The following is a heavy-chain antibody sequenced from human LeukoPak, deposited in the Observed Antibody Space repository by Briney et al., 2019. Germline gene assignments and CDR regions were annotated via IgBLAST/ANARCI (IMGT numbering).Heavy chain of an antibody. D-gene: IGHD3-22*01. Sequence: ASVKVSCKASGYTLTGYYIHWVRQAPGQGLECMGWIYPNSGGTNYAQQFQGRVTMTRDTSINTAYMEVSRLRSDDTAVYYCARGPYYFDSSNYAPGPPDYWGQGTLVTVSS. V-gene: IGHV1-2*02. J-gene: IGHJ4*02. CDR3: ARGPYYFDSSNYAPGPPDY. CDR2: IYPNSGGT. CDR1: GYTLTGYY.